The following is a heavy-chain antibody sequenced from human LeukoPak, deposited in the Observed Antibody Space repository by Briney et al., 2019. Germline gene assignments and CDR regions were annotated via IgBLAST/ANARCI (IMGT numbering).Heavy chain of an antibody. D-gene: IGHD6-19*01. Sequence: SETLSLTCAVYGGSFSGYYWSWIRQPPGKGLEWIGEINHSGSTNYNPSLKSRVTISVDTSKNQFSLKLSSVTAADTAVYYCARKTAHRRAVAESHYYYGMDVWGQGTTVTVSS. CDR2: INHSGST. CDR3: ARKTAHRRAVAESHYYYGMDV. V-gene: IGHV4-34*01. J-gene: IGHJ6*02. CDR1: GGSFSGYY.